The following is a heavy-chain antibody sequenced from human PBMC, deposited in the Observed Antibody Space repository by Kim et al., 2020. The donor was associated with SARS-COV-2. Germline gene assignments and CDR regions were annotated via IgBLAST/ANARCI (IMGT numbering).Heavy chain of an antibody. V-gene: IGHV3-33*01. D-gene: IGHD3-16*01. J-gene: IGHJ4*02. Sequence: YADSVKGRFTISRDNSKKTLYMQMNSLRADDTAVYYCARDQGAGLGYFDFWGQGTLVTVSS. CDR3: ARDQGAGLGYFDF.